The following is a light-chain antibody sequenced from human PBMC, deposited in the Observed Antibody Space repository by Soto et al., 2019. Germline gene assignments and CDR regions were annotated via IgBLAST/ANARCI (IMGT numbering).Light chain of an antibody. CDR2: GAS. Sequence: RASQRVSSSYLAWYQQKPGQAPRLLISGASSRATGIPDRFIGSGPGTEFTLSMRTREPEEIAVPIYEGPGRAAGRLGQGTKVDIK. CDR3: EGPGRAAGR. J-gene: IGKJ1*01. CDR1: QRVSSSY. V-gene: IGKV3-20*01.